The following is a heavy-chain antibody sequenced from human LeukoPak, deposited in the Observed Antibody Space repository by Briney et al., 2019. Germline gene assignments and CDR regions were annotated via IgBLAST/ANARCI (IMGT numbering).Heavy chain of an antibody. J-gene: IGHJ4*02. CDR2: ISGSGGRT. Sequence: GGSLRLSCAASGFTFSSYAMSWVRQAPGKWLEWVSSISGSGGRTYYADSVKGRFTISRDNSENTLYLQMNGLRVEDTAIYYCAKDRGAVTGITFDYWGQGTLATVSS. D-gene: IGHD6-19*01. CDR1: GFTFSSYA. CDR3: AKDRGAVTGITFDY. V-gene: IGHV3-23*01.